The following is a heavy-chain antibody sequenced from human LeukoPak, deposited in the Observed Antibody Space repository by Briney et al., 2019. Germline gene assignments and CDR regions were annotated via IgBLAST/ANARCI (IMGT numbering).Heavy chain of an antibody. J-gene: IGHJ5*02. D-gene: IGHD3-10*01. CDR3: AALITMVRGVISWFDP. Sequence: SETLSLTCTVSGGSISSYYWSWIRQPPGKGLEWIGYIYYSVSTNYNPSLKSRVTISVDTSKNQFSLKLSSVTAADTAVYYCAALITMVRGVISWFDPWGQGTLVTVSS. CDR1: GGSISSYY. CDR2: IYYSVST. V-gene: IGHV4-59*01.